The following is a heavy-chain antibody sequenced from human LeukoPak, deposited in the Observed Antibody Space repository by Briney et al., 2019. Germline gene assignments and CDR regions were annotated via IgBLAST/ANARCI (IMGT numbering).Heavy chain of an antibody. V-gene: IGHV3-7*01. CDR1: GFTFSSFW. D-gene: IGHD2-15*01. J-gene: IGHJ4*02. CDR2: ISPDGSEK. CDR3: ARGIVVVAGASDHFDY. Sequence: GGSLRLSCVASGFTFSSFWMNWVRQAPGKGLERVGTISPDGSEKYYVDSVKGRFTISRDNAKTSLYLQLNSLRADDTTLYFCARGIVVVAGASDHFDYWGQGTLITVSS.